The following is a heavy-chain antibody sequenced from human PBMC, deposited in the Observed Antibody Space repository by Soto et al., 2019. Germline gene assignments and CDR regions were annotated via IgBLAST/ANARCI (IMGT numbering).Heavy chain of an antibody. D-gene: IGHD6-13*01. CDR1: GYSFTTYW. CDR2: IDPSDSYT. V-gene: IGHV5-10-1*01. J-gene: IGHJ6*02. Sequence: GKSLKISCKGSGYSFTTYWISWVRQMPEKGLEWMGRIDPSDSYTNYSPSFQGHVTISADKSISTAYLQWSSLKASDTAMYYCARLPHSSSWYSYYYGMDVWGQGTTVTVSS. CDR3: ARLPHSSSWYSYYYGMDV.